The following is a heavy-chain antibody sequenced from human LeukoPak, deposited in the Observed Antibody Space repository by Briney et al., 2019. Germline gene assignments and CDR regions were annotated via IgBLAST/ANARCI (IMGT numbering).Heavy chain of an antibody. Sequence: GGSLRLSCAASGFTFSSYAMSWVRQAPWKGLEWVSAISGGGLTTYYADSVEGRFTISRDNSKNTLYLQMSSLRAEDTAAYYCAKSKVVVAAIPGYFFDYWGQGTLVTVSS. D-gene: IGHD2-15*01. CDR3: AKSKVVVAAIPGYFFDY. CDR1: GFTFSSYA. J-gene: IGHJ4*02. CDR2: ISGGGLTT. V-gene: IGHV3-23*01.